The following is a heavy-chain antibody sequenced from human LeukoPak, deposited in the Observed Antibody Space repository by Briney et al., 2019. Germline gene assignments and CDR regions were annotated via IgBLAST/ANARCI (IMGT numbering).Heavy chain of an antibody. CDR2: ISGSGGST. CDR3: AKDGVATQHALDI. Sequence: GGSLRLSCAASGFTFSSYAMSWVRQAPGKGLEWVSAISGSGGSTYYADSVKGRFTISRDNSKNTVYLQLNNLRAEDTAVYYCAKDGVATQHALDIWGHGTMVTVSS. D-gene: IGHD5-12*01. V-gene: IGHV3-23*01. J-gene: IGHJ3*02. CDR1: GFTFSSYA.